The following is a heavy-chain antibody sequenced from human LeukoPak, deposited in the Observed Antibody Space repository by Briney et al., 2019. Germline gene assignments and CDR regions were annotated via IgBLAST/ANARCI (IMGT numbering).Heavy chain of an antibody. CDR2: ISYIGST. V-gene: IGHV4-59*01. Sequence: SETLSLTCPVCGGSFSGYYWSWIRQPPGKGLEWIGYISYIGSTNYNPSLKTRVTISIDTSKNQFSLKLSSVTAADTAAYYGARDLVMVTKRFYIWGQGRKVSVSS. J-gene: IGHJ3*02. D-gene: IGHD2-21*02. CDR1: GGSFSGYY. CDR3: ARDLVMVTKRFYI.